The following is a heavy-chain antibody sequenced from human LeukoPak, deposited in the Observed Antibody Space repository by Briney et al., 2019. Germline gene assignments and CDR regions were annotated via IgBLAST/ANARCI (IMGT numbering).Heavy chain of an antibody. CDR1: GFTFGTYA. CDR2: ISGGGGSI. Sequence: GGSLRLSCAASGFTFGTYAMSWVRQAPGKGLEWVSDISGGGGSIHYADSVRGRFTISRDNSKNTLYLQMNSLRAEDTAVYYCAKAGCGDGSCYYAEYFQHWGQGTLVTVSS. V-gene: IGHV3-23*01. CDR3: AKAGCGDGSCYYAEYFQH. J-gene: IGHJ1*01. D-gene: IGHD2-15*01.